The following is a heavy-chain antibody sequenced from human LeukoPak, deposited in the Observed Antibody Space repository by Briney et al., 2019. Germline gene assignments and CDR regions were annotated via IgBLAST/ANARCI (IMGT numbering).Heavy chain of an antibody. V-gene: IGHV3-23*01. CDR1: RFTFKTYA. CDR3: AKDAQGLVRGGIYFDF. D-gene: IGHD6-19*01. Sequence: GGSLRLSCAASRFTFKTYAMNWVRQVPGKGPEWVSSMSGSGSSTDYADSVKGRFTISRDNSKNTLYLQMNSLRAEDTALYYCAKDAQGLVRGGIYFDFWGQGSLVTVSS. CDR2: MSGSGSST. J-gene: IGHJ4*02.